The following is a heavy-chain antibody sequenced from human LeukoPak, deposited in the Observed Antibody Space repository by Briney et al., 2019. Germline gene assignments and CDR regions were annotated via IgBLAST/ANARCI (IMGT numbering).Heavy chain of an antibody. J-gene: IGHJ5*02. Sequence: SETLSLTCAVSGYSISSGYQWAWIRQSPGKGLEWIGSIYHSGSAHYNPSLKSRVTISVETSKHQFSLKMYSVTAADTAVYYCARDPRWLTPDCTSTSCYENYFDPWGQGTLVTVSS. CDR3: ARDPRWLTPDCTSTSCYENYFDP. D-gene: IGHD2-2*01. V-gene: IGHV4-38-2*02. CDR2: IYHSGSA. CDR1: GYSISSGYQ.